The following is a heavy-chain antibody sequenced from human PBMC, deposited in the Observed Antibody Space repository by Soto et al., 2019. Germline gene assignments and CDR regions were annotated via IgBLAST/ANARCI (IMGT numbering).Heavy chain of an antibody. J-gene: IGHJ4*02. CDR1: VYSVITDRYV. CDR2: ISYTGDT. D-gene: IGHD2-15*01. V-gene: IGHV4-61*01. CDR3: ERIVVGDNVEI. Sequence: SSTXSLTCSLSVYSVITDRYVWTWIRQPPGNVLEWIAYISYTGDTNYNPSLKSQVTISIDTSRNQFSLNLTSVTAEDKEVYFCERIVVGDNVEIWGQGSLVTVYS.